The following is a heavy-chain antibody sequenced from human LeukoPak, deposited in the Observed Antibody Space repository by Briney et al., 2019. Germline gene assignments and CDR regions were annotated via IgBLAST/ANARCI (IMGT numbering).Heavy chain of an antibody. D-gene: IGHD1-26*01. J-gene: IGHJ4*02. CDR2: ISSSSSTI. Sequence: PGGSLRLSCAASGFTFSSYSMNWVRQAPGKGLEWVSYISSSSSTIYYADSVKGRFTISRDNAKNSLCLQMNSLRDEDTAVYYCARDSGGATLNWGQGTLVTVSS. CDR3: ARDSGGATLN. CDR1: GFTFSSYS. V-gene: IGHV3-48*02.